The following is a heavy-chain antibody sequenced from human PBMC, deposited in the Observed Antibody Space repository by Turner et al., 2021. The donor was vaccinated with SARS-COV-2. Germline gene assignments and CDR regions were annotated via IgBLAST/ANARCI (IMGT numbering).Heavy chain of an antibody. D-gene: IGHD3-22*01. CDR1: GYTFTSYG. CDR3: ARDPDSSIFDP. Sequence: QVQLVKSGAEVKKPGASVKVSCKASGYTFTSYGISWGRQAPGQGREGRGWISAYNGTTNYAQKLQGRVTMTTDTSTSTAYMELRSLRSDDTAVYYCARDPDSSIFDPWGQGTLVTVSS. CDR2: ISAYNGTT. J-gene: IGHJ5*02. V-gene: IGHV1-18*01.